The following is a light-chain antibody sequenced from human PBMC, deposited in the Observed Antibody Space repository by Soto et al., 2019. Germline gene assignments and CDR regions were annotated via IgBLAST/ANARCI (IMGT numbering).Light chain of an antibody. Sequence: DIQMTQSPSTLSASIGDRVPITCRASQSISGWLAWYQQKPGTAPKXMIYDASGLESGVPSRFSGSGSGTECTLTISGLQPDDFATYYCQQYNHFSWTFAQGTKVDIK. V-gene: IGKV1-5*01. CDR3: QQYNHFSWT. J-gene: IGKJ1*01. CDR2: DAS. CDR1: QSISGW.